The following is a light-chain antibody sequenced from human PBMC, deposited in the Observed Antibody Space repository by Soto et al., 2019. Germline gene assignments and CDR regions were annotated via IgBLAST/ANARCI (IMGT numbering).Light chain of an antibody. CDR3: AAWDDSLNGVL. V-gene: IGLV2-11*01. Sequence: QSALTQPRSVSGSPGQSVTISCTGTSSDVGGYNYVSWYQQHPGKAPKLMIYDVSKRPSGVPDRFSGSKSGNTASLTISGLQSEDEADYYCAAWDDSLNGVLFGGGTQLTVL. J-gene: IGLJ2*01. CDR2: DVS. CDR1: SSDVGGYNY.